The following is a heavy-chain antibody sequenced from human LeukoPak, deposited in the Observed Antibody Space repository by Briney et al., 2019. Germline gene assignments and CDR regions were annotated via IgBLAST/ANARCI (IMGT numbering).Heavy chain of an antibody. CDR2: IIAYNGNT. CDR1: GYTFTSYG. CDR3: ARLHSYYDILTGYDQDYFDY. J-gene: IGHJ4*02. Sequence: ASLKVSCMASGYTFTSYGISWVRQAPGQGLEWMGWIIAYNGNTNYAQKLQGRVTMTTDTSTSTAYMQLRSLRSDDTAVYYCARLHSYYDILTGYDQDYFDYWGEGTLVTLSS. D-gene: IGHD3-9*01. V-gene: IGHV1-18*04.